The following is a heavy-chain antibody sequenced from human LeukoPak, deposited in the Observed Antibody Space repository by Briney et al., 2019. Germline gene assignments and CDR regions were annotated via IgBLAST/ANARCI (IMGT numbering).Heavy chain of an antibody. J-gene: IGHJ4*02. Sequence: GGSLRLSCAASGFTFSAYGMHWVRQAPGKGLEWVAIISYDGTNKYYADSVKGRFTISRDNSKNTLYLQMNSLRAEDTAVYYCAKEITRPNRAVAGLNYWGQGTLVTGSS. CDR3: AKEITRPNRAVAGLNY. V-gene: IGHV3-30*18. CDR1: GFTFSAYG. D-gene: IGHD6-19*01. CDR2: ISYDGTNK.